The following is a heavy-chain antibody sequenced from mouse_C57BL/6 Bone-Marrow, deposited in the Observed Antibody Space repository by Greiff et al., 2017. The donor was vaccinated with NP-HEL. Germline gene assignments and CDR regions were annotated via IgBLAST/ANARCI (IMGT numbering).Heavy chain of an antibody. CDR1: GYSFTNYW. J-gene: IGHJ1*03. Sequence: QVQLKESGAELVRPGTSVKMSCKASGYSFTNYWIGWAQQRPGHGLEWIGGIYPGGGYTNYDEKFKGKATLTADKSSSTAYMQFSSLTSEDSAIYYCARKSNYYGSSYYWYFDVWGTGTTVTVAS. V-gene: IGHV1-63*01. CDR2: IYPGGGYT. CDR3: ARKSNYYGSSYYWYFDV. D-gene: IGHD1-1*01.